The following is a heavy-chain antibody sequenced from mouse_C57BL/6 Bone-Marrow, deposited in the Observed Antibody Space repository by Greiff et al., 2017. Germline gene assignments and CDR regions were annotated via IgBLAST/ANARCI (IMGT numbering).Heavy chain of an antibody. V-gene: IGHV1-64*01. J-gene: IGHJ2*01. D-gene: IGHD2-10*01. CDR2: IHPNSGST. Sequence: QVQLQQPGAELVKPGASVKLSCKASGYTFTSYWMHWVKQRPGQGLEWIGMIHPNSGSTNYNEKFKSKVTLTVDKSSSTAYMQLSSLTSEDSAVYYCARNLLFYFDYGGQGTTLTVSS. CDR3: ARNLLFYFDY. CDR1: GYTFTSYW.